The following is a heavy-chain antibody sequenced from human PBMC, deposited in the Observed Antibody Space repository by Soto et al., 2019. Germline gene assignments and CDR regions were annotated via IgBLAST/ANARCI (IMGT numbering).Heavy chain of an antibody. J-gene: IGHJ4*01. CDR3: ARMDSSDLGLDY. V-gene: IGHV5-51*01. Sequence: GESLKISCKGSGYSFTSFWIAWVRQMPGKGLEWMGIIYPGDSATTYSPPFQGQVTISADKSISTAYLQWSGLKASDTAMYYCARMDSSDLGLDYWGHGTLVTFSS. D-gene: IGHD3-22*01. CDR1: GYSFTSFW. CDR2: IYPGDSAT.